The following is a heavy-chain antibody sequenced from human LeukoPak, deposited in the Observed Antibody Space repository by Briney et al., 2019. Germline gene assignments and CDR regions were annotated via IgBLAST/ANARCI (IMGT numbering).Heavy chain of an antibody. CDR3: AKTSGGNY. CDR2: ISYDGSNK. J-gene: IGHJ4*02. V-gene: IGHV3-30*18. CDR1: GFTFSSYG. D-gene: IGHD2-15*01. Sequence: GGSLRLSCAASGFTFSSYGMHWVRQAPGKGLEWVAVISYDGSNKYYADSVKGRFTISRDNSKNTLYLQMNSLRPEDTAVYYCAKTSGGNYWGQGTLVTVSS.